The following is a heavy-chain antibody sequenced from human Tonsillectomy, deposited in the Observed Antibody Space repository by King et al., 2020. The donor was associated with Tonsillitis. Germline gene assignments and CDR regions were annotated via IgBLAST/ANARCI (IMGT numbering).Heavy chain of an antibody. D-gene: IGHD1-14*01. CDR1: GYIFGEYG. V-gene: IGHV3-49*04. CDR2: LRSEAYGWTP. J-gene: IGHJ4*02. Sequence: VQLVESGGGLVHPGQSLRLSCTSSGYIFGEYGMSWVRQAPGKGLEWVGFLRSEAYGWTPEYAASVKGRFSISRDDSRTIAYLQMNSLKIEDTGVYECTGERYWRASFLLSWGQGSPVTVSS. CDR3: TGERYWRASFLLS.